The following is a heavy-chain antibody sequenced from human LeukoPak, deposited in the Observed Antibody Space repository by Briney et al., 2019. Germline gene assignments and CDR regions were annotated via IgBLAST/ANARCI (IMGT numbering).Heavy chain of an antibody. CDR2: INSDGSST. V-gene: IGHV3-74*01. J-gene: IGHJ4*02. CDR3: ASPRSSGYRH. D-gene: IGHD3-22*01. Sequence: PGGSLRLSCGASGFTFSSYWMHWVRQAPGKGLVWVSRINSDGSSTSYADSVKGRFTISRDNTKNTLDLQMNSLRAEDTAVYYCASPRSSGYRHWGQGTLVTVSS. CDR1: GFTFSSYW.